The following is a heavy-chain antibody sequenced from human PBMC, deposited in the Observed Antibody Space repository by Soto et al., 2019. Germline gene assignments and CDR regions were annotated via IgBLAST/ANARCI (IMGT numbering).Heavy chain of an antibody. CDR1: GGSVCPYY. CDR2: VYYSGNT. D-gene: IGHD6-13*01. CDR3: ARKGAAASYAHYYMDV. V-gene: IGHV4-59*02. Sequence: SETLSLTCTVSGGSVCPYYWGWIRQHPGKGLEWIGYVYYSGNTNYNPSLESRVTISVDTSRNRFSLNLTSATAADTAVYYCARKGAAASYAHYYMDVWGRGTAVTVSS. J-gene: IGHJ6*03.